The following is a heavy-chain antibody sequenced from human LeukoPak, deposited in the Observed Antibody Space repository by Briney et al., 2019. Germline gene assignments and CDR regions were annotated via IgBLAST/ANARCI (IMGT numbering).Heavy chain of an antibody. CDR2: IYYSGST. CDR1: GGSISSSSYY. D-gene: IGHD4-23*01. V-gene: IGHV4-39*07. CDR3: ARKSGGNLGY. J-gene: IGHJ4*02. Sequence: SETLSLTCTVSGGSISSSSYYWGWIRQPPGKGLEWIGSIYYSGSTNYNPSLKSRVTISVDTSKNQFSLKLSSVTAADTAVYYCARKSGGNLGYWGQGTLVTVSS.